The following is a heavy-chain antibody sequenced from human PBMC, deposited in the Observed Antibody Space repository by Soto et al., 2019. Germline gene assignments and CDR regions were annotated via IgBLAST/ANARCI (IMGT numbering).Heavy chain of an antibody. CDR3: ANVRRVGEDY. D-gene: IGHD3-10*01. J-gene: IGHJ4*02. CDR2: ISAYNGNT. Sequence: ASVKVSCKASGYTFTSYGISWVRQAPGQGLEWMGWISAYNGNTNYAQKLQGRVTMTTDTTTSTAYMELRSLRAEDTAVYYCANVRRVGEDYWGQGTLVTVSS. CDR1: GYTFTSYG. V-gene: IGHV1-18*04.